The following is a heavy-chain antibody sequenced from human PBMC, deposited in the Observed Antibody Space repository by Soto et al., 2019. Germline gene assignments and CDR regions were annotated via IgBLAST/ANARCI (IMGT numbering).Heavy chain of an antibody. Sequence: PSETLSLTCTVSGGSISSGDYYWSWIRQPPGKGLEWIGYIYYSGSTNYNPSLKSRVTISVDTSKNQFSLKLSSVTAADTAVYYCARGQYYDFWSGYYKRPRGMDVWGQGTTVTVSS. CDR3: ARGQYYDFWSGYYKRPRGMDV. CDR2: IYYSGST. CDR1: GGSISSGDYY. D-gene: IGHD3-3*01. J-gene: IGHJ6*02. V-gene: IGHV4-30-4*01.